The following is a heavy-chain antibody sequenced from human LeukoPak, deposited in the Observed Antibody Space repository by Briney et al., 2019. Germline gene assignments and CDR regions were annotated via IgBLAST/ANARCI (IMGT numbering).Heavy chain of an antibody. J-gene: IGHJ4*02. CDR3: ARDYVYAVDY. CDR2: ISGDGNAK. V-gene: IGHV3-48*01. D-gene: IGHD2/OR15-2a*01. CDR1: GFSFSRYS. Sequence: GGSLRLSCAASGFSFSRYSINWVRQAPGKGLEWVSYISGDGNAKHYTDSVKGRFTISRDNAKNALYLQMNSLRAEDTAVYFCARDYVYAVDYWGQGTLVTVSS.